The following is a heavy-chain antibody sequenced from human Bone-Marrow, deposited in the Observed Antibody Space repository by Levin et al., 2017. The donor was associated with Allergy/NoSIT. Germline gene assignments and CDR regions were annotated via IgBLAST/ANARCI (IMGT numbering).Heavy chain of an antibody. D-gene: IGHD4-23*01. V-gene: IGHV3-33*01. CDR1: GFTFSSYG. Sequence: GESLKISCAASGFTFSSYGMHWVRQAPGKGLEWVAVIWYDGSNKYYADSVKGRFTISRDNSKNTLYLQMNSLRAEGTAVYYCARETLTVVTQYFDYWGQGTLVTVSS. J-gene: IGHJ4*02. CDR3: ARETLTVVTQYFDY. CDR2: IWYDGSNK.